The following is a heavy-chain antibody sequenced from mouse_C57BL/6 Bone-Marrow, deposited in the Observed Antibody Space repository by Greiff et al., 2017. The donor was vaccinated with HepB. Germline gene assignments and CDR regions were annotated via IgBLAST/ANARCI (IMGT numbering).Heavy chain of an antibody. Sequence: EVQLQQSGPGLVKPSQSLSLTCSVTGYSITSGYYWNWIRQFPGNKLEWMGYISYDGSNNYNPSLKNRISITRDTSKNQFFLKLNSVTTEDTATYYCARGSIYYEYLAWFAYWGQGTLVTVSA. D-gene: IGHD2-4*01. CDR1: GYSITSGYY. J-gene: IGHJ3*01. CDR2: ISYDGSN. CDR3: ARGSIYYEYLAWFAY. V-gene: IGHV3-6*01.